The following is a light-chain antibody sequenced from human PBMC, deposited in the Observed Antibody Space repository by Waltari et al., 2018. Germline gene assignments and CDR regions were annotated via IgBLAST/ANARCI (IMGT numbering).Light chain of an antibody. Sequence: EIVLSQSPGTLSLSPGEGATLSCRTSQNIRTTYLAWYQQKPGHAPTLLIYGTFTRATGIPDRFTGSGSGTDFSLTISSLEPEDFATYYCQQYDISPLTFGGGTKVEIK. CDR2: GTF. CDR1: QNIRTTY. CDR3: QQYDISPLT. J-gene: IGKJ4*01. V-gene: IGKV3-20*01.